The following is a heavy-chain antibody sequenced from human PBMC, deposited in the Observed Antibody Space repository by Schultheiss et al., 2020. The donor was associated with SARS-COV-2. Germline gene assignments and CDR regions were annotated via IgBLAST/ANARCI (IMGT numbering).Heavy chain of an antibody. V-gene: IGHV3-15*01. J-gene: IGHJ4*02. Sequence: GGSLRLSCATSGFTFTNAWMTWVRQAPGKGLEWVGRIIIKTDGGTTDYAAPVKGRFTVLRDVSKTTVYLQMDSLKTEDTAVYYCTTGGGYINGWLDYWGQGTLVTVA. D-gene: IGHD6-19*01. CDR2: IIIKTDGGTT. CDR1: GFTFTNAW. CDR3: TTGGGYINGWLDY.